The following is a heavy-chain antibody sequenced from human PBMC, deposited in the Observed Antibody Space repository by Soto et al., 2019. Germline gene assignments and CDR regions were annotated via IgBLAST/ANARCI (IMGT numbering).Heavy chain of an antibody. CDR2: ISGSGGST. V-gene: IGHV3-23*01. CDR3: AKQGSDYYDSSGYSGGFDY. Sequence: EVQLLESGGGLVQPGGSLRLSCAASGFTFSSYAMSWVRQAPGKGLEWVSAISGSGGSTYYADSVKGRFTISRDNSKNTRYLEMNSLRAEDTAVYYCAKQGSDYYDSSGYSGGFDYWGQGTLVTVSS. J-gene: IGHJ4*02. CDR1: GFTFSSYA. D-gene: IGHD3-22*01.